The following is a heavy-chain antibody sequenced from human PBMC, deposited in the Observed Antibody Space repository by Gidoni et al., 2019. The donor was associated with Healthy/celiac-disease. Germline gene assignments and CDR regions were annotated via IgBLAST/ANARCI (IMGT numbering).Heavy chain of an antibody. Sequence: QVQLQQWGAGLLKPSETLSLTCAVYGGSFSGYYWSWIRQPPGKGLEWIGEINHSGSTNYNPSLKSRVTISVDTSKNQFSLKLSSVTAADTAVYYCASRYNWNYGSYYWGQGTLVTVSS. D-gene: IGHD1-7*01. V-gene: IGHV4-34*01. CDR2: INHSGST. CDR1: GGSFSGYY. J-gene: IGHJ4*02. CDR3: ASRYNWNYGSYY.